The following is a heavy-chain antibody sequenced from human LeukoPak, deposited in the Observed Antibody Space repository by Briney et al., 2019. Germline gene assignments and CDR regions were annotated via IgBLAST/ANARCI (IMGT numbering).Heavy chain of an antibody. Sequence: SQTLSLTCTVSGGSISSGDYYWSWIRQPPGKGLEWIGYIYYSGSTYYNPSLKSRVTISVDTSKNQFSLKLSSVTAADTAVYYCARDQGDSSGSGFDPWGQGTLVIVSS. CDR2: IYYSGST. CDR1: GGSISSGDYY. D-gene: IGHD6-19*01. V-gene: IGHV4-30-4*08. CDR3: ARDQGDSSGSGFDP. J-gene: IGHJ5*02.